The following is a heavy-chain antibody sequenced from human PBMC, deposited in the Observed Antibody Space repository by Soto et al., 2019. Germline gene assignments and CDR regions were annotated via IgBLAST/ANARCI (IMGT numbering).Heavy chain of an antibody. Sequence: QVQLVQSGAEEKKPGASVKVSCKASGYTFTSYAMHWVRQAPGQRLEWMGWINAGNGNTKYSQKFQGRVTITRDTSASIAYMELSSRRSEDTAVYYCARSIVVVTALDYWGQGTLVTVSS. V-gene: IGHV1-3*05. J-gene: IGHJ4*02. CDR3: ARSIVVVTALDY. CDR2: INAGNGNT. CDR1: GYTFTSYA. D-gene: IGHD2-21*02.